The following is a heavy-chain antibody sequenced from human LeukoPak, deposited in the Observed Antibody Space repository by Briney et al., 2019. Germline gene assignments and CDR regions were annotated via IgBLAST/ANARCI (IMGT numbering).Heavy chain of an antibody. Sequence: GGSLRLSCAASGFTFSSYSMNWVRQAPGKGLEWVSSISSSSSYIYYADSVKGRLTISRDNAKNSLYLQMNSLRAEDTAVYYCARDTYCSGGSCYSDYWGQGTLVTVSS. CDR1: GFTFSSYS. CDR2: ISSSSSYI. CDR3: ARDTYCSGGSCYSDY. V-gene: IGHV3-21*01. J-gene: IGHJ4*02. D-gene: IGHD2-15*01.